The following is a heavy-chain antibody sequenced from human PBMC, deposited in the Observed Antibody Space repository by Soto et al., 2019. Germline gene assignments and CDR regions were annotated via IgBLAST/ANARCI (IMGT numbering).Heavy chain of an antibody. D-gene: IGHD6-19*01. CDR3: ARSYTSGFFFDY. Sequence: GGSLRLSCAVSGFTFSSFAMHWVRQAPGKGLEWVAGISYDGKNKNFADSVRGRFTISRDNSKNTLDLHMNSLSAEDTAMNYCARSYTSGFFFDYWGQGILVTVSS. CDR2: ISYDGKNK. CDR1: GFTFSSFA. V-gene: IGHV3-30*04. J-gene: IGHJ4*02.